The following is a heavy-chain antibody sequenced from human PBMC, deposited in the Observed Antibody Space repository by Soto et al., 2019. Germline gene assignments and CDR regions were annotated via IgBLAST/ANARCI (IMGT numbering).Heavy chain of an antibody. V-gene: IGHV4-39*01. CDR2: IYYSVST. J-gene: IGHJ5*02. D-gene: IGHD3-10*01. Sequence: PSETRSLTCTVSGGSISSSSYYWGWILHPPGKGLEWIGSIYYSVSTYYNPSLKSRVTISVDTSKNQFSLKLSSVTAADTAMYYCARLRRPMVRGVIIKGNWFEPWGQGSLITVSS. CDR3: ARLRRPMVRGVIIKGNWFEP. CDR1: GGSISSSSYY.